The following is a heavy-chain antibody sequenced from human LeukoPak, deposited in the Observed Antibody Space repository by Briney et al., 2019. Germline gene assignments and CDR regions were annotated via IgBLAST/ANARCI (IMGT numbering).Heavy chain of an antibody. CDR2: INPNSGRT. J-gene: IGHJ6*02. Sequence: ASVKVSCKASGYTFTGYYMHWVRQAPGQGLEWMGWINPNSGRTNYAQKFQGWVTMTRDTSISTAYMELSRLRSDDTAVYYCARGHSAQRWLPSYYYYGMDVWGQGTTVTVSS. D-gene: IGHD5-24*01. V-gene: IGHV1-2*04. CDR1: GYTFTGYY. CDR3: ARGHSAQRWLPSYYYYGMDV.